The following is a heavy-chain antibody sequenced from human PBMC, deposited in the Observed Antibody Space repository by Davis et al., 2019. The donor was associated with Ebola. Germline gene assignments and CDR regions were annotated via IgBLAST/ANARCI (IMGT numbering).Heavy chain of an antibody. V-gene: IGHV3-48*02. CDR3: ARDLTIFGVVHPFDY. J-gene: IGHJ4*02. CDR2: ISSSSSTI. D-gene: IGHD3-3*01. CDR1: GFTFSSYS. Sequence: GESLKISCAASGFTFSSYSMNWVRQAPGKGLESVSYISSSSSTIYYADSVKGRFTISRDNAKNSLYLQMNSLRDEDTAVYYCARDLTIFGVVHPFDYWGQGTLVTVSS.